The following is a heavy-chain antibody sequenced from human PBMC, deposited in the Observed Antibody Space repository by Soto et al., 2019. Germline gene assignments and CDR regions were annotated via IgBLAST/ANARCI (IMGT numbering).Heavy chain of an antibody. V-gene: IGHV4-59*01. CDR3: ARGHLPWDYHSYGMDV. J-gene: IGHJ6*02. D-gene: IGHD7-27*01. CDR1: GGSISSYY. Sequence: SDTLSLTCTVSGGSISSYYWSWTRQPPGKGLEWIGYIYYSGSTNYNPSLKSRVTISVDNSKDTLYLHMGSLRPEDMAVYYCARGHLPWDYHSYGMDVWGQGTTVNVSS. CDR2: IYYSGST.